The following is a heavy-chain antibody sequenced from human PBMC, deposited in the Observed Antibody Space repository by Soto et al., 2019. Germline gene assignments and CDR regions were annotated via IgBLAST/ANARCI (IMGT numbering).Heavy chain of an antibody. CDR2: TYYRSKWYY. J-gene: IGHJ1*01. CDR3: ARDSGSGSL. CDR1: GDSVSSNSVT. Sequence: SQTLSLTCAISGDSVSSNSVTWDWIRQSPSRGLEWLGRTYYRSKWYYDYAISVKSRITINPDTSKNQFSLKMNSVTPADTAVYYCARDSGSGSLWGQGTLVTVS. V-gene: IGHV6-1*01. D-gene: IGHD1-26*01.